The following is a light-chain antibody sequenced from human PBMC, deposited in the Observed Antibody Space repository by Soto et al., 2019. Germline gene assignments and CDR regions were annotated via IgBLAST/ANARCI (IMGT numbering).Light chain of an antibody. CDR1: QGISSY. V-gene: IGKV1-9*01. CDR3: QQLNSYPFLT. Sequence: DIQLTQSPSFLSASVGDRVTITCRASQGISSYLAWYQQKPGKAPKLQIYAASTLQSGVPSRFSGSRSGTEFTLTISSLQPEDFATYYCQQLNSYPFLTFGGGTKVEIK. CDR2: AAS. J-gene: IGKJ4*01.